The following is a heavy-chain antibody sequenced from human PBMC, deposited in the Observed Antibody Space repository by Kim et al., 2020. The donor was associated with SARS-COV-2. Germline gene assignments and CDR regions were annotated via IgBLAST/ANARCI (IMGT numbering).Heavy chain of an antibody. D-gene: IGHD6-19*01. CDR3: VRDSCGWLWD. J-gene: IGHJ4*02. V-gene: IGHV3-74*03. CDR2: INSDGSDT. CDR1: GFTFSGYC. Sequence: GGSLRLSCAASGFTFSGYCMNWIRQAPGQGLVWVSYINSDGSDTKYAESVKGRFTISRDNAKNTEYLQMHSQRAEDTDVYYCVRDSCGWLWDWGQGTLVTVST.